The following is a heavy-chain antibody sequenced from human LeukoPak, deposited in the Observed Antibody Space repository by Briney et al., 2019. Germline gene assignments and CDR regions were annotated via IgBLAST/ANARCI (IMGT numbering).Heavy chain of an antibody. CDR1: GFTFSNAW. V-gene: IGHV3-15*01. CDR2: IKSKTDGGTT. CDR3: PTVVSAMDV. D-gene: IGHD2-2*01. J-gene: IGHJ6*04. Sequence: GGSLRLSCAASGFTFSNAWMSWVRQAPGRGLEWDGRIKSKTDGGTTDYAAPVKGRFTISRDDSKNTLNLQMNSLKTEDTAVYYCPTVVSAMDVWGKGTTVTVSS.